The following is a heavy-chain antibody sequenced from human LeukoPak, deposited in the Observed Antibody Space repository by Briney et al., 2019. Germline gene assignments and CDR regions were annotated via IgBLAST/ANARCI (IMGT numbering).Heavy chain of an antibody. J-gene: IGHJ4*02. CDR3: ASLSGYSYGVDY. V-gene: IGHV3-74*01. CDR1: GFTFINYA. D-gene: IGHD5-18*01. Sequence: GGSLRLSCAASGFTFINYAMEWVRQAPGKGLVWVSRINSDGSSTSYADSVKGRFTISRDNAKNTLYLQMNSLRAEDTAVYYCASLSGYSYGVDYWGQGTLVTVSS. CDR2: INSDGSST.